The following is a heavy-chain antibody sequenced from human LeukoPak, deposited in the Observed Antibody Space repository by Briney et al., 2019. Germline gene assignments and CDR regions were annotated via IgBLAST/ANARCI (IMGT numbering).Heavy chain of an antibody. Sequence: PGGSLRLSCVASGFTFTNAWMTWVRQAPGKGLEWVGRIKSEADGGTTDYVASVKGRFIISRNDSKDTMYLQMNSLKIEDTGVYYCTTDKDFWGGYQDFWGQGILVSVSS. CDR1: GFTFTNAW. V-gene: IGHV3-15*01. J-gene: IGHJ4*02. CDR2: IKSEADGGTT. CDR3: TTDKDFWGGYQDF. D-gene: IGHD3-3*01.